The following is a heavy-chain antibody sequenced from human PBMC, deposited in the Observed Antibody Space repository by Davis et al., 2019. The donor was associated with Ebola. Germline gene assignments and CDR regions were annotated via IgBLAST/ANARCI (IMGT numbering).Heavy chain of an antibody. CDR1: GYTFTNYD. D-gene: IGHD5-12*01. CDR2: MNPNSAKT. J-gene: IGHJ5*02. CDR3: ARGRKVAKMGSWFDP. Sequence: AASVKVSCKASGYTFTNYDVHWVRQGTGQGLEWIGWMNPNSAKTGYGQKFQGRVTMTRNTSISTAYMELSSLTSEDTAVYYCARGRKVAKMGSWFDPWGQGTLVTVSS. V-gene: IGHV1-8*01.